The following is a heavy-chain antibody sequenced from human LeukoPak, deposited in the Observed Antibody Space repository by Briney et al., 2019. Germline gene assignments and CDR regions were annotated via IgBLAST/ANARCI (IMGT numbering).Heavy chain of an antibody. CDR3: ARAGRSAYYYMDV. CDR2: IYPGDSDA. V-gene: IGHV5-51*01. Sequence: GESLQISCKGSGYSFTSYWIDWVRQMPGKGLEWMGIIYPGDSDARYSPSFQGQVTISADKSISTAYLQWSSLKASDTAMYYCARAGRSAYYYMDVWGKGTTVTVSS. D-gene: IGHD1-14*01. J-gene: IGHJ6*03. CDR1: GYSFTSYW.